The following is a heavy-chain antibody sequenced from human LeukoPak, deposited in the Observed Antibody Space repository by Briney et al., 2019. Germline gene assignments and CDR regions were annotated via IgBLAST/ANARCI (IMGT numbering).Heavy chain of an antibody. CDR2: INPNSGGT. J-gene: IGHJ6*03. D-gene: IGHD3-10*01. CDR1: GYTFTGYY. Sequence: ASVKVSCKASGYTFTGYYMHWVRQAPGQGLEWMGWINPNSGGTNYAQKFQGRVTMTRDTSISTAYMELSRLRSDDTAVYYCARDHPSGSYHYYYYMDVWGKGTTVTVS. V-gene: IGHV1-2*02. CDR3: ARDHPSGSYHYYYYMDV.